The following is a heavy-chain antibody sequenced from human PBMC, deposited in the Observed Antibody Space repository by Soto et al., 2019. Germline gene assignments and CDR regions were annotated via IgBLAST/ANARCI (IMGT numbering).Heavy chain of an antibody. CDR3: AKGCLAVGMYWFDS. J-gene: IGHJ5*01. Sequence: GGSLRLSCEASGFTFYTYAMIWVRQAPGKGLEWVTAIDSDGTDTYYADFVKGRFTVSRDNSKNTLYLQMRCRTAEATALYHFAKGCLAVGMYWFDSWGPGTLVTVSS. CDR2: IDSDGTDT. V-gene: IGHV3-23*05. CDR1: GFTFYTYA.